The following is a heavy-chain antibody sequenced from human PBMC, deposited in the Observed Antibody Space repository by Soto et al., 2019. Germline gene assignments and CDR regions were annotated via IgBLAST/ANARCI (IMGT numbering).Heavy chain of an antibody. CDR3: ARDTWFSY. J-gene: IGHJ4*01. CDR2: IHNDGSTT. D-gene: IGHD3-10*01. V-gene: IGHV3-74*01. CDR1: GFTFSSYW. Sequence: EVQLVESGGGLVQPGGSVRLSCAASGFTFSSYWMHWVRQAPGKGLMWVSRIHNDGSTTRYADSVKGRFTITRDNAKNTLYLQMISPRVEDTAVYNCARDTWFSYWGQGTLVTVSS.